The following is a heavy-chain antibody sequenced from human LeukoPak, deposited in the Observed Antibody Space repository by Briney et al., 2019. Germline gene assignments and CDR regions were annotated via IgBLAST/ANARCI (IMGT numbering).Heavy chain of an antibody. CDR1: GYTFTSHD. CDR3: ARRESTYHPRDY. D-gene: IGHD2/OR15-2a*01. V-gene: IGHV1-8*01. J-gene: IGHJ4*02. CDR2: MNPNSGNT. Sequence: GGSVKVSCKASGYTFTSHDINWVRQATGQGLEWMGWMNPNSGNTGYAQKFQGRVTMTRNTSISTAYMELSGLRSEDTAVYYCARRESTYHPRDYWGQGTLVSVSS.